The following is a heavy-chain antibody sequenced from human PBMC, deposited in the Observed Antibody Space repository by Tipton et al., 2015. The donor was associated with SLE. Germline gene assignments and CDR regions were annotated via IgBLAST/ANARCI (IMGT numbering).Heavy chain of an antibody. V-gene: IGHV3-33*06. Sequence: SLRLSCAASGFTFSNYGMHWVRQAPGKGLEWVAGIWFDGSIKDYADSAKGRFTISRDNSKNTLYLQMDSLRADDTAVYYCAKDTGYTRDWYFDLWGRGTLVTVSS. CDR3: AKDTGYTRDWYFDL. CDR1: GFTFSNYG. CDR2: IWFDGSIK. D-gene: IGHD6-13*01. J-gene: IGHJ2*01.